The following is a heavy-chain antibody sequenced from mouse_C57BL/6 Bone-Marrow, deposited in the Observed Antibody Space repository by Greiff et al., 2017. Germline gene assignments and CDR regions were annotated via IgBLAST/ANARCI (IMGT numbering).Heavy chain of an antibody. CDR1: GFTFSDFY. CDR2: SRNKANDYTT. D-gene: IGHD1-1*02. J-gene: IGHJ4*01. V-gene: IGHV7-1*01. CDR3: ARDANYSWAMDY. Sequence: EVMLVESGGGLVQSGRSLRLSCATSGFTFSDFYMEWVRQAPGKGLEWIAASRNKANDYTTEYSASVKGRFIVSRDTSQSILYLQMNALRAEDTAIDYCARDANYSWAMDYWGQGTSVTVSS.